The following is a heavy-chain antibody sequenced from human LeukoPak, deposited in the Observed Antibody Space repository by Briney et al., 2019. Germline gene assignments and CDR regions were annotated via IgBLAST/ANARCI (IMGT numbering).Heavy chain of an antibody. CDR1: GYMFSNYG. V-gene: IGHV1-18*01. Sequence: ASVKVSCKASGYMFSNYGISWVRQAPGEGLEWMGWITAYRGNTAYEQKFQGRVTMTTDTSTSTAYLELTSLRSDDTAVYYCARDGIEYGSGSGKFYSNGMDVWGQGTTATVSS. D-gene: IGHD3-10*01. CDR2: ITAYRGNT. J-gene: IGHJ6*02. CDR3: ARDGIEYGSGSGKFYSNGMDV.